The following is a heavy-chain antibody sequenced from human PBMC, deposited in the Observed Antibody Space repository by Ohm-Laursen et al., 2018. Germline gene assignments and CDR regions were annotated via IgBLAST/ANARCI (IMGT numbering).Heavy chain of an antibody. J-gene: IGHJ4*02. CDR3: AKSGSTRDFDY. CDR2: TRNKANSYTT. CDR1: GFTLRDHY. Sequence: SLRLSCAASGFTLRDHYMDWVCQAPGKGLEWVGRTRNKANSYTTEYAASVKGRFTISRDDSKNSMYLQMNSLKTEDTAVYYCAKSGSTRDFDYWGQGTLVTVSS. V-gene: IGHV3-72*01. D-gene: IGHD2-2*01.